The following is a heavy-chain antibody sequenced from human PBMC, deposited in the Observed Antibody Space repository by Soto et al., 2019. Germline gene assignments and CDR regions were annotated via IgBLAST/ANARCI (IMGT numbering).Heavy chain of an antibody. CDR3: ARGHYRYAMDV. CDR2: INHSGST. V-gene: IGHV4-30-2*01. Sequence: KPSETLSLTCDVSCGSIITGVYSWNWIRQPPGKGLEWVGYINHSGSTYDNPSLKSRVTMSVNRSKNQFSLNLTSVTAADTAVYFCARGHYRYAMDVWGQGTTVTVSS. CDR1: CGSIITGVYS. J-gene: IGHJ6*02.